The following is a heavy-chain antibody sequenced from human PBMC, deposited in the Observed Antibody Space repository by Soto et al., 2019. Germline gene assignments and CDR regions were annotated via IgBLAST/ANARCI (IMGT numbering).Heavy chain of an antibody. Sequence: EASVKVSCKASGYTFTSYAMHWVRQAPGQRLEWMGWINAGNGNTKYSQKFQGRVTITRDTSASTAYMELSSLRSEDTAVYYCASAGLMGPYYYYGMDVWGQGTTVTVSS. V-gene: IGHV1-3*01. CDR3: ASAGLMGPYYYYGMDV. J-gene: IGHJ6*02. CDR2: INAGNGNT. CDR1: GYTFTSYA. D-gene: IGHD3-10*01.